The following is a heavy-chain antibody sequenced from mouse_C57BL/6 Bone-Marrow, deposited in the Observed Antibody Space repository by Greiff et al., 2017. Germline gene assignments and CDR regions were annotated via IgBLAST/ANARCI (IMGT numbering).Heavy chain of an antibody. Sequence: QVQLQQPEAELVKPGASVKLSCMASGYTFTSYWMHWVKQRPGQGLEWSGMIHPNSGSTNYKEKFKSKATLTVDKSSSTAYMKRSSLTSEDSAVYYCANRAWFAYWGQGTLVTVSA. J-gene: IGHJ3*01. CDR1: GYTFTSYW. CDR3: ANRAWFAY. V-gene: IGHV1-64*01. CDR2: IHPNSGST.